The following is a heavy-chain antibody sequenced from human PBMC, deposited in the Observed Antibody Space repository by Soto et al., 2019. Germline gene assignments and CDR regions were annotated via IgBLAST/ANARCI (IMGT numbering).Heavy chain of an antibody. D-gene: IGHD3-16*01. J-gene: IGHJ4*02. Sequence: EVHLVESGGGLVQPGGSLRLSCAASAFSFSSYWMSWVRQAPGKGLEWVANIKQDGTEQYYVDSVKGRFTISRDNAKNSVSLETTRLGAEGTAVFYCARIGWGYDFVWGRYFDQWGQGTLVTVSS. CDR1: AFSFSSYW. CDR3: ARIGWGYDFVWGRYFDQ. CDR2: IKQDGTEQ. V-gene: IGHV3-7*01.